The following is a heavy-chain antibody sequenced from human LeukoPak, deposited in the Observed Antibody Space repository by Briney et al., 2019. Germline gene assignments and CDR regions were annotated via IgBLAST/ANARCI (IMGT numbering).Heavy chain of an antibody. J-gene: IGHJ4*02. V-gene: IGHV3-9*01. CDR1: GFTFDDYA. CDR2: ISWNSGSI. CDR3: AKGFSSSSWLYYFDY. D-gene: IGHD6-13*01. Sequence: GRSLRLSCAASGFTFDDYAMHWVRQAPGKGLEWVSGISWNSGSIVYADSVKGRFTISRDNAKNSLYLQMNSLRAEDTALYYCAKGFSSSSWLYYFDYWGQGTLVTVSS.